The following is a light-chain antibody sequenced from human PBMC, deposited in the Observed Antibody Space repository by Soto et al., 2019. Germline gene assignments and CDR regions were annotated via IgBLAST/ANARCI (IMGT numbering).Light chain of an antibody. CDR1: SGHSSYA. CDR2: LNSDGSH. Sequence: QLVLTQSPSASASLGASVKLTCTLSSGHSSYAIAWHQQQPEKGPRYLMKLNSDGSHSKGDGIPDRFSGSSSGAERYLTIYSLESEDEADYYCQTWGTGIHVFGGGTKLTVL. J-gene: IGLJ3*02. V-gene: IGLV4-69*01. CDR3: QTWGTGIHV.